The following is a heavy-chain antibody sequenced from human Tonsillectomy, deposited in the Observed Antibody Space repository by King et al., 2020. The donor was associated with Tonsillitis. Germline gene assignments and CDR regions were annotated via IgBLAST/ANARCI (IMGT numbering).Heavy chain of an antibody. D-gene: IGHD2-8*02. V-gene: IGHV3-11*06. Sequence: VQLVESGGGLVKPGGSLRVSCAASGFTFSDYYMSWIRQAPGKGLEWISVINPSGTNTNYLDSGRGRFTISRDNAKNSMFLQMNSLRAEDTGVYYCGREYWGAFDIWGQGTMVTVSS. CDR1: GFTFSDYY. CDR3: GREYWGAFDI. J-gene: IGHJ3*02. CDR2: INPSGTNT.